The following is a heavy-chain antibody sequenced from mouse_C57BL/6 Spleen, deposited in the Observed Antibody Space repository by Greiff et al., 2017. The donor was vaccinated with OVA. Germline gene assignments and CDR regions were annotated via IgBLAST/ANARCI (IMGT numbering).Heavy chain of an antibody. CDR1: GYTFTSYW. CDR2: IYPSDSET. CDR3: ARKGNYFDY. Sequence: QVQLKQPGAELVRPGSSVKLSCKASGYTFTSYWMDWVKQRPGQGLEWIGNIYPSDSETHYNQKFKDKATLTVDKSSSTAYMQLSSLTSEDSAVYYCARKGNYFDYWGQGTTLTVSS. V-gene: IGHV1-61*01. J-gene: IGHJ2*01.